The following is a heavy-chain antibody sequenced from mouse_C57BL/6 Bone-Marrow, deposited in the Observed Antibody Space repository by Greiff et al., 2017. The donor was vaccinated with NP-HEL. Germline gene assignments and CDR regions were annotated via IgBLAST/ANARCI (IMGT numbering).Heavy chain of an antibody. CDR3: AREGYYGSSWAMDY. V-gene: IGHV1-22*01. J-gene: IGHJ4*01. CDR2: INPNNGGT. CDR1: GYTFTDYN. Sequence: EVQRVESGPELVKPGASVKMSCKASGYTFTDYNMHWVKQSHGKSLEWIGYINPNNGGTSYNQKFKGKATLTVNKSSSTAYMELRSLTSEDSAVYYCAREGYYGSSWAMDYWGQGTSVTVSS. D-gene: IGHD1-1*01.